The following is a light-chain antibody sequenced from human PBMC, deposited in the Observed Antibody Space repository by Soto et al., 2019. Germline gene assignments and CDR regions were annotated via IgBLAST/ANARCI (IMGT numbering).Light chain of an antibody. CDR3: QYYNDYCWT. J-gene: IGKJ1*01. V-gene: IGKV1-5*03. Sequence: DIQLTQSPSTLSASVGDRVTITCRASQSISSWLAWYQQKPGKAPNLLIYKTSNLESGVQSRFSGSGSGTEFTLTISSLQPDDFATYCCQYYNDYCWTFGQGTNVEIK. CDR1: QSISSW. CDR2: KTS.